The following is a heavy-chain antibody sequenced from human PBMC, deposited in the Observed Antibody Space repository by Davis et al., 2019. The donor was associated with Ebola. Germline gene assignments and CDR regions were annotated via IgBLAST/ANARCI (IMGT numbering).Heavy chain of an antibody. J-gene: IGHJ3*02. Sequence: MPSETLSLTCTVSGGSISSSNWWSWVRQPPGKGLEWIGEINHSGSTSYNPSLKSRVTISVDTSKNQLSLKLSSVTAADTAVYYCARRATMVRGGMPQFSQNAFDIWGQGTMVTVSS. V-gene: IGHV4-4*02. D-gene: IGHD3-10*01. CDR1: GGSISSSNW. CDR3: ARRATMVRGGMPQFSQNAFDI. CDR2: INHSGST.